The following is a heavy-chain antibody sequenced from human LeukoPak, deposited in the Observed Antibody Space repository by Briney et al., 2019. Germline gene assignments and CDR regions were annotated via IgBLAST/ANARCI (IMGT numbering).Heavy chain of an antibody. V-gene: IGHV3-48*03. CDR1: GFTFSSYE. D-gene: IGHD3-22*01. CDR3: ARESSYYYDRYYYGMDV. CDR2: ISSSGSTI. Sequence: GGSLRLSCAASGFTFSSYEMNWVRQAPGKGLERVSYISSSGSTIYYADSVKGRFTISRDNAKNSLYLQMNSLRAEDTAVYYCARESSYYYDRYYYGMDVWGQGTTVTVSS. J-gene: IGHJ6*02.